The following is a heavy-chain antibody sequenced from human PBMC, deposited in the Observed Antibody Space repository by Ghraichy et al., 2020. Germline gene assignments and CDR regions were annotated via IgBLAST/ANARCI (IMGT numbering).Heavy chain of an antibody. D-gene: IGHD4-23*01. J-gene: IGHJ3*01. CDR1: GFIFSDFA. CDR3: VKDSFARNSLFDAFDV. Sequence: GGSLRLSCEASGFIFSDFAMSWVRQAPGKGLEWVSSIHGAGGSAYYADSVKGRFTISRDDPKNTLSLQINSLRAEDTAIYYCVKDSFARNSLFDAFDVWGHGIMVTVSS. CDR2: IHGAGGSA. V-gene: IGHV3-23*01.